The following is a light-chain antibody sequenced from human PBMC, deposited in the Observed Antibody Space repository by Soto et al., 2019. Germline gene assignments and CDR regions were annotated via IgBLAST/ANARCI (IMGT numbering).Light chain of an antibody. CDR1: QSLRHHNGYYY. J-gene: IGKJ2*01. CDR3: IQTLQAPYS. CDR2: LGS. V-gene: IGKV2-28*01. Sequence: DMVMTQSPLSLPVTPGEPASISCRSRQSLRHHNGYYYLDWYLQKPGQSPQVLIYLGSNRASGVPDRVSGSGSGTVFTLKISRVEAEDVGVYYCIQTLQAPYSFGQGTKLEIK.